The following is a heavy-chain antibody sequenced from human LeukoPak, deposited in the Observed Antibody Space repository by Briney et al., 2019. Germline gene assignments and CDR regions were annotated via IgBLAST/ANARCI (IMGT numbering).Heavy chain of an antibody. CDR1: GYTFSDYY. V-gene: IGHV1-2*02. CDR3: ARRGTRTWYDS. Sequence: ASVKVPCKASGYTFSDYYIHWVRQAPGQGLEWMGWINPNSGGTNYAQKFQGRVTMTRDTSISTAYMGLNRLRSDDTAVYYCARRGTRTWYDSWGQGTLVTVSS. J-gene: IGHJ5*01. CDR2: INPNSGGT.